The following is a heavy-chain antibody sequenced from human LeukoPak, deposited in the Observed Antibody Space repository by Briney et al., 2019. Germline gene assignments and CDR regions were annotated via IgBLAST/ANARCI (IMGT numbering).Heavy chain of an antibody. J-gene: IGHJ4*02. V-gene: IGHV4-59*01. CDR2: IYYSGST. D-gene: IGHD3-3*01. CDR1: GGSISSYC. CDR3: ARVGTYYDFWSDPAPGYYFDY. Sequence: KSSETLSLTCTVSGGSISSYCWSWIRQPPGKGLEWIGYIYYSGSTNYNPSLKSRVTISVDTSKNQFSLKLSSVTAADTAVYYCARVGTYYDFWSDPAPGYYFDYWGQGTLVTVSS.